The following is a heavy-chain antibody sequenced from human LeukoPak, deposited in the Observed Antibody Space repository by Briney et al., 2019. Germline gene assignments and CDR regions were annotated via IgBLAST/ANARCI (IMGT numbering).Heavy chain of an antibody. CDR2: IYYSRST. D-gene: IGHD5-24*01. Sequence: PSEILSLTRTVSGGSISSSGYYWGWVRQPPGKGLEWIASIYYSRSTSYNPSLRSRVTISVDTSKNQFSLKLSSVTAADTALYYCVRSRDGYNLLDYWGQGTLVTVSS. CDR3: VRSRDGYNLLDY. J-gene: IGHJ4*02. CDR1: GGSISSSGYY. V-gene: IGHV4-39*01.